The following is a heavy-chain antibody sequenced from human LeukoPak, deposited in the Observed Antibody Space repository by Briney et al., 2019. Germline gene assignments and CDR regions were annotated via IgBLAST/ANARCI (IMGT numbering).Heavy chain of an antibody. CDR2: ISAYNGNT. V-gene: IGHV1-18*04. CDR1: GYTFTGYY. Sequence: GASVKVSCKAYGYTFTGYYMHWVRQAPGQGLEWMGWISAYNGNTNYAQKLQGRVTMTTDTSTSTAYMELRSLRSDDTAVYYCARADWERPLEAWGQGTMVTVSS. CDR3: ARADWERPLEA. J-gene: IGHJ3*01. D-gene: IGHD1-1*01.